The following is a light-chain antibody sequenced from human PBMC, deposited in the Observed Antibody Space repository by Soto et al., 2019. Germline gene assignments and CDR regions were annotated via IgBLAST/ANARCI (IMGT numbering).Light chain of an antibody. CDR3: QQYNSYPWT. V-gene: IGKV1-5*01. J-gene: IGKJ1*01. Sequence: DIQMTQSPSTLSASVGDRVTITCRASQGISSWLAWYQQKPGKAPKLLIYDASSLESGVPSRFSGSGSGTEFTLTISSLQPDDFATYYYQQYNSYPWTFGQGTKVEIK. CDR2: DAS. CDR1: QGISSW.